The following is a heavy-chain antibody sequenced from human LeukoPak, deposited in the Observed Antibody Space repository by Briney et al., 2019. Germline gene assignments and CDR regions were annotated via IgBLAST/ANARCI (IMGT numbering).Heavy chain of an antibody. CDR3: ATAVAGTKAYFDY. D-gene: IGHD6-19*01. Sequence: GGGLRLSCAASGFTFSDDYMEWVRRAPGRGLECVGRTRNKAKSYTTAYDASVKRRFTTSSDDSTTTLYLQKNSMKTEDTAAYYCATAVAGTKAYFDYWGQGTLVTVSS. CDR1: GFTFSDDY. J-gene: IGHJ4*02. V-gene: IGHV3-72*01. CDR2: TRNKAKSYTT.